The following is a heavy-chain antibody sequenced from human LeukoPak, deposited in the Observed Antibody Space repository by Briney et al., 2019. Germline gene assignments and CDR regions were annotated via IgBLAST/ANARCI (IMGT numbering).Heavy chain of an antibody. CDR3: ARLAVTTDYYYYYMDV. V-gene: IGHV4-4*02. J-gene: IGHJ6*03. D-gene: IGHD4-17*01. CDR2: IYHSGIT. CDR1: GGSISNSNW. Sequence: ASETLSLTCAVSGGSISNSNWWSWVRQPPGKGLEWIGEIYHSGITNYNPSLKSRVTISVDTSKNQFSLELSSVTAADTAVYYCARLAVTTDYYYYYMDVWGKGTTVTISS.